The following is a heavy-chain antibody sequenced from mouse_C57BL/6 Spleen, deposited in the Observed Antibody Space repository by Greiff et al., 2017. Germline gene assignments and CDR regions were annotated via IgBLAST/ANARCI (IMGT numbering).Heavy chain of an antibody. V-gene: IGHV5-6*01. CDR1: GFTFSSYG. D-gene: IGHD2-3*01. Sequence: EVQLVESGGDLVKPGGSLKLSCAASGFTFSSYGMSWVRQTPDKRLEWVATISRGGSYTYYPDSVKGRFTISRDNAKNTLCLQMSSLKSEDTAMYYVSTRGDGYSYYCAMDYWGQGTSVTVSS. J-gene: IGHJ4*01. CDR2: ISRGGSYT. CDR3: STRGDGYSYYCAMDY.